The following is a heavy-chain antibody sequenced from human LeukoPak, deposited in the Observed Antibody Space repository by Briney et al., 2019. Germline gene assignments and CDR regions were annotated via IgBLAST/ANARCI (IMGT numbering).Heavy chain of an antibody. V-gene: IGHV4-61*02. D-gene: IGHD2-21*01. Sequence: SQTLSLTCTVSGGSISSGSDYWSWIRQPAGKGLEWIGRIYTSGSTNYNPSLKSRVTISVDTSKNQFSLKLSSVTAADTAVYYCARDKYCAGECYSLFDYWGQGTLVTVSS. CDR2: IYTSGST. CDR3: ARDKYCAGECYSLFDY. CDR1: GGSISSGSDY. J-gene: IGHJ4*02.